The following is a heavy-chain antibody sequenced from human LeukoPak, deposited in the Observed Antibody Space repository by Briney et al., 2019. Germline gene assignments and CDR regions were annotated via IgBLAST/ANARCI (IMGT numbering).Heavy chain of an antibody. J-gene: IGHJ4*02. D-gene: IGHD1-26*01. CDR3: AREGGGSYYFDY. Sequence: GGSLRLSCAASGFTFSSYWMSWVRQAPGKGLEWVSYISSSGSTIYYANSVKGRFTISRDNAKNSLYLQMNSLRAEDTAVYYCAREGGGSYYFDYWGQGTLVTVSS. CDR1: GFTFSSYW. CDR2: ISSSGSTI. V-gene: IGHV3-48*04.